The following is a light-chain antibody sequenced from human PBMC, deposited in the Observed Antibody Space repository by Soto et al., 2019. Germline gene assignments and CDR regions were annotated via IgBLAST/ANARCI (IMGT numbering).Light chain of an antibody. CDR1: GGHSSYA. J-gene: IGLJ2*01. Sequence: QLVLTQSPSASASLGASVKLTCTLSGGHSSYAIAWHQQQPGKGPRYLMKLDSDGSHNKGDGIPDRFSGSGSGAERYLTTSSLQSEDEADYYCQTWGSGIPVVFGGGTKLTVL. V-gene: IGLV4-69*01. CDR2: LDSDGSH. CDR3: QTWGSGIPVV.